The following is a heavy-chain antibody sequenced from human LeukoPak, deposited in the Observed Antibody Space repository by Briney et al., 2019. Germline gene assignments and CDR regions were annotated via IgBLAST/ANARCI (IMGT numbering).Heavy chain of an antibody. Sequence: ASVKVSCKASGYTFTGYYMHWVRQAHGQGLEWMGRINPNSGGTNYAQNFQGGVTITRDTSISTAYMELSRLRSDDTAVYYCARDPSSALLAYCGGDCYSGYWGQGTLVTVSS. D-gene: IGHD2-21*02. V-gene: IGHV1-2*06. CDR3: ARDPSSALLAYCGGDCYSGY. CDR2: INPNSGGT. J-gene: IGHJ4*02. CDR1: GYTFTGYY.